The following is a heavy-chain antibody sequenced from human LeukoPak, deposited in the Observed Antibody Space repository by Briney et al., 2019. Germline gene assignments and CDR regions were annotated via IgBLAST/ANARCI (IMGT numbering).Heavy chain of an antibody. D-gene: IGHD2-15*01. CDR2: IYHSGST. CDR3: ARGRMVAATPLDY. CDR1: GGSISSSNW. V-gene: IGHV4-4*02. Sequence: PSETLSLTCAVSGGSISSSNWRSWVRQPPGKGLEWIGEIYHSGSTSYNPSLKSRVTISVDKSKNQFSLKLSSVTAADTAVYYCARGRMVAATPLDYWGQGTLVTVSS. J-gene: IGHJ4*02.